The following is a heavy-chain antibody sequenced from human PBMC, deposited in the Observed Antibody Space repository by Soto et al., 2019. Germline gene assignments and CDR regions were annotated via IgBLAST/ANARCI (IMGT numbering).Heavy chain of an antibody. CDR3: AKDPLDSGYVEYYFDY. CDR1: GFTFSSYA. CDR2: ISGSGDST. J-gene: IGHJ4*02. Sequence: GGSLRLSCAASGFTFSSYAMSWVRRAPGKGLEWVSGISGSGDSTYYADSVKGRFTISRDNSKNTLYLQMNSLRAEDTAVYYCAKDPLDSGYVEYYFDYWGQGTLVTVSS. D-gene: IGHD5-12*01. V-gene: IGHV3-23*01.